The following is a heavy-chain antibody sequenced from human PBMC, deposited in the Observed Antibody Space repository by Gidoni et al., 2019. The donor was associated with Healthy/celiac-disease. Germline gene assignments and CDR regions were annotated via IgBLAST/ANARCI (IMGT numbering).Heavy chain of an antibody. D-gene: IGHD3-22*01. CDR3: AKDDTYYYDSSGQAIDY. CDR2: ISYDGSNK. Sequence: QVPLVESGGGVVQPGMSLRLSCAASVFPFPLYGMHWVRQAPGKGLEWVAVISYDGSNKYYADSVKGRFTITRDKSKNKLYLQMNSLRAEDTAVYYCAKDDTYYYDSSGQAIDYWGQGTLVTVSS. V-gene: IGHV3-30*18. CDR1: VFPFPLYG. J-gene: IGHJ4*02.